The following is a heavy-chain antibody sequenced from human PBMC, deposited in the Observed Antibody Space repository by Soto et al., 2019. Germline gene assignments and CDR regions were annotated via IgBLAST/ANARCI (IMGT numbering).Heavy chain of an antibody. CDR3: ARDLAVALIDY. CDR2: ISAYNGNT. V-gene: IGHV1-18*01. Sequence: QVQLVQSGAEVKKPGASVKVSCKASGYTFTSYGISWVRQAPGQGLEWMGWISAYNGNTKYAQKLQGRVTMTTDTSTSTADMELRSLRSEDTAVDYCARDLAVALIDYWGQGTLVTVSS. CDR1: GYTFTSYG. D-gene: IGHD6-19*01. J-gene: IGHJ4*02.